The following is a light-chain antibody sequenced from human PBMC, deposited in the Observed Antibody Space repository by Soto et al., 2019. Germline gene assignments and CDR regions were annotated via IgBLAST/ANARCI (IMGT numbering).Light chain of an antibody. CDR2: LGS. J-gene: IGKJ1*01. CDR1: QSLLHSNGYNY. CDR3: MQPLQSWT. V-gene: IGKV2-28*01. Sequence: DIVMPQSPLSLPVTPGEPASISCRSSQSLLHSNGYNYLDWYLQKPGQSPQLLIYLGSNRASGVSDRFSGSGSGTDFTLKISRVEAEDVGVYYCMQPLQSWTFGQGTKVEIK.